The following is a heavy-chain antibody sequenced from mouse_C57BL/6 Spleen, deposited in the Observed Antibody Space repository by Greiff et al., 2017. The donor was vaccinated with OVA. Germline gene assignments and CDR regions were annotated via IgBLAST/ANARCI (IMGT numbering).Heavy chain of an antibody. Sequence: QVQLQQPGAELVRPGSSVKLSCKASGYTFTSYWMHWVKQRPIQGLEWIGNIDPSDSDTHYNQKFKDKATLTVDKSSSTAYMQLSSLTSEDSAVYYCARAKGDGYPWFAYWGQGTLVTVSA. CDR3: ARAKGDGYPWFAY. CDR2: IDPSDSDT. CDR1: GYTFTSYW. D-gene: IGHD2-3*01. J-gene: IGHJ3*01. V-gene: IGHV1-52*01.